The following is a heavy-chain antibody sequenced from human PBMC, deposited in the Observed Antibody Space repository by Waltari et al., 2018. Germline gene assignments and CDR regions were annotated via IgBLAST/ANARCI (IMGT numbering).Heavy chain of an antibody. Sequence: QVQLVQSGAEVKKPGASVKVSCKASGYTFTSYAMHWVRQAPGQRLEWMGWINAGNGNTKQSQKFQGRVTITMDTSASTAYMELSSLRSEDTAVYYCARQVRGDYYFDYWGQGTLVTVSS. CDR1: GYTFTSYA. J-gene: IGHJ4*02. D-gene: IGHD3-10*01. V-gene: IGHV1-3*01. CDR3: ARQVRGDYYFDY. CDR2: INAGNGNT.